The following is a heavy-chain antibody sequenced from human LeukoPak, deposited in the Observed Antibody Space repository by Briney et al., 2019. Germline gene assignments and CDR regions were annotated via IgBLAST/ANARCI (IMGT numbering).Heavy chain of an antibody. D-gene: IGHD4/OR15-4a*01. J-gene: IGHJ4*02. CDR3: ARRAGAYSHPYDY. CDR1: RFTFSSYA. V-gene: IGHV3-48*04. CDR2: ISSSGSTI. Sequence: PGGSLRLSCAASRFTFSSYAMNWVRQAPGKGLEWVSYISSSGSTIYYADSVKGRFTISRDNAKNSLYLQMNSLRAEDTAVYYCARRAGAYSHPYDYWGQGTLVTVSS.